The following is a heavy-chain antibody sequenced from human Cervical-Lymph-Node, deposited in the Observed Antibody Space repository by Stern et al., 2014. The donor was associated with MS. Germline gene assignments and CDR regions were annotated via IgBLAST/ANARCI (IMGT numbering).Heavy chain of an antibody. V-gene: IGHV1-2*02. CDR1: GYTFTDYY. CDR3: ARGGYCSSTSCAYGMDV. J-gene: IGHJ6*02. Sequence: QVQLVQSGAEVKKPGASVKVSCKASGYTFTDYYMHWVRQAPGQGLEWMGWINPSSGDTNYAQTFQGRVTMTRDTSIKTAYMEVSRLRSDDTAVYYCARGGYCSSTSCAYGMDVWGQGTTVTVSS. D-gene: IGHD2-2*01. CDR2: INPSSGDT.